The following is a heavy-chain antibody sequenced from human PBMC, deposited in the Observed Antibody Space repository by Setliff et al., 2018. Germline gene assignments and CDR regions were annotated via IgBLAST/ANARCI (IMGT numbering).Heavy chain of an antibody. D-gene: IGHD3-3*01. CDR1: GGSISSYY. CDR3: TRSSNFWNGYLFDW. J-gene: IGHJ4*02. Sequence: SETLSLTCTVSGGSISSYYWSWIRQPPGKGLEWIGYIYYKGTTNYNPSLKSRLTLSVDTSKNQFSLELNSVTAADAAIYYCTRSSNFWNGYLFDWWGQGSLVTVSS. V-gene: IGHV4-59*08. CDR2: IYYKGTT.